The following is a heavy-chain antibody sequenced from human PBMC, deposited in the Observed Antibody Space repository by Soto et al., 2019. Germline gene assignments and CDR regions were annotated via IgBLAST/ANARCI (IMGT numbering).Heavy chain of an antibody. Sequence: PGGSLRLSCAASGFTFSSYAMSWVRQAPGKGLEWVSAISGSGGSTYYADSVKGRFTISRDNSKNTLYLQMNSLRAEDTAVYYCATYKQQLSKFDYWGQGTLVTVSS. CDR1: GFTFSSYA. J-gene: IGHJ4*02. CDR3: ATYKQQLSKFDY. D-gene: IGHD6-13*01. V-gene: IGHV3-23*01. CDR2: ISGSGGST.